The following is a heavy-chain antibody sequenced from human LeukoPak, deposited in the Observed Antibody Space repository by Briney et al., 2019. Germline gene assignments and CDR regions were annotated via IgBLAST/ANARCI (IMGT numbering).Heavy chain of an antibody. CDR1: GGSISSSSYY. CDR2: IYYSGST. J-gene: IGHJ4*02. D-gene: IGHD3-22*01. Sequence: SETLSLTCTVSGGSISSSSYYWGCIRQPPGKGLECIGSIYYSGSTYYNPSLKSRVTISVDTSKNQFSLKLSSVTAADTAVYYCARDRVDYDSSGYYLFDYWDQGTLVTVSS. CDR3: ARDRVDYDSSGYYLFDY. V-gene: IGHV4-39*07.